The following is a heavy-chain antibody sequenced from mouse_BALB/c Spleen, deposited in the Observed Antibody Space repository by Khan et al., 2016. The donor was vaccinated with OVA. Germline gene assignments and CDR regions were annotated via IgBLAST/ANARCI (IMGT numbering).Heavy chain of an antibody. D-gene: IGHD2-3*01. V-gene: IGHV1S137*01. CDR3: ARPAYDGYDDY. J-gene: IGHJ2*01. CDR2: ISTYSGNT. CDR1: GYTFTDYA. Sequence: QVQLQQPGPELVRPGVSVKISCKGSGYTFTDYAMHWVKQSHAKSLEWIGLISTYSGNTNYNQKFKGKATMTVDKSSSTAYMQLARLTSEDSAIYYCARPAYDGYDDYWGQGTTLTVSS.